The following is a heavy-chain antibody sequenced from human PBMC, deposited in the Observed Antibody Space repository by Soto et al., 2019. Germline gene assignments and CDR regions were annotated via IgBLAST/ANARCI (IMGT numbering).Heavy chain of an antibody. CDR1: GFTFSSYG. V-gene: IGHV3-30*18. CDR2: ISYDGSNK. J-gene: IGHJ2*01. CDR3: AKDEYYYDSSGYYYDWYFDL. D-gene: IGHD3-22*01. Sequence: QVQLVESGGGVVQPGRSLRLSCAASGFTFSSYGMHWVRQAPGKGLEWVAVISYDGSNKYYADSVKGRFTIPRDNSKNTLYLQMNSLRAEDTAVYYCAKDEYYYDSSGYYYDWYFDLWGRGTLVTVS.